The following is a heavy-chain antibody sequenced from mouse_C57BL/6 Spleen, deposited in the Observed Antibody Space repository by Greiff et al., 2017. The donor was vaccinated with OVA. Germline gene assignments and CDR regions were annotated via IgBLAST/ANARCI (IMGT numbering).Heavy chain of an antibody. D-gene: IGHD2-4*01. Sequence: VQLVESGPELVKPGASVKISCKASGYAFSSSWMNWVKQRPGKGLEWIGRIYPGDGDTNYNGKFKGKATLTADKSSSTAYMQLSSLTSEDSAVYFCARWDDYDDGDYWGQGTLVTVSA. J-gene: IGHJ3*01. CDR1: GYAFSSSW. V-gene: IGHV1-82*01. CDR3: ARWDDYDDGDY. CDR2: IYPGDGDT.